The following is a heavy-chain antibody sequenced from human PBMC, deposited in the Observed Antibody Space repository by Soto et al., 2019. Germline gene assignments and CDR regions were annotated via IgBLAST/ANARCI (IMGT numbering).Heavy chain of an antibody. Sequence: ASVKVSCKASRYSFPTHAMIWVRQAPGQRPEWMGWINTGNGNTRYSPKFQGRVNITRDTSASTAYMELSSLKSEDTAVYYCARGEQLYHYYYGMDVWGQGXTVTVYS. V-gene: IGHV1-3*04. J-gene: IGHJ6*02. CDR1: RYSFPTHA. CDR3: ARGEQLYHYYYGMDV. CDR2: INTGNGNT.